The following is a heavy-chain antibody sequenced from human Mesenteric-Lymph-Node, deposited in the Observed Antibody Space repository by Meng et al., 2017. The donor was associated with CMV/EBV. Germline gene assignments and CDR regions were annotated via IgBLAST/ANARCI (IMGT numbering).Heavy chain of an antibody. CDR3: TSNRDGYNLADH. CDR1: GFTFSCSD. V-gene: IGHV3-73*01. Sequence: SGFTFSCSDMHWVRQASGKGLEWVGRIRTKANSYATAYAASVKGRFTISRDDSKNTTFLQMNSLKTADTAVYYCTSNRDGYNLADHWGQGTLVTVSS. J-gene: IGHJ4*02. CDR2: IRTKANSYAT. D-gene: IGHD5-24*01.